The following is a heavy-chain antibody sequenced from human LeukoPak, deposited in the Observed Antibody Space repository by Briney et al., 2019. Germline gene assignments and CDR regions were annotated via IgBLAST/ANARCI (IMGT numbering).Heavy chain of an antibody. CDR3: ARQTGSGLFILP. Sequence: SETLSLTCAVYGGSFSGYYWSWIRQPPGKGLEWIGSIYYSGNTYYNASLKSQVSISIDTSKNQFSLKVTSVTAADTAMYYCARQTGSGLFILPGGQGTLVTVSS. CDR2: IYYSGNT. J-gene: IGHJ4*02. D-gene: IGHD3/OR15-3a*01. V-gene: IGHV4-34*01. CDR1: GGSFSGYY.